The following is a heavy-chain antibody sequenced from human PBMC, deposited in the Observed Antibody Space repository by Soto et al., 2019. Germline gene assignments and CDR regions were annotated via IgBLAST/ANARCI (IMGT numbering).Heavy chain of an antibody. V-gene: IGHV4-4*07. CDR3: ARETVTTIGYYYYGMDV. CDR2: IYTSGST. CDR1: GGSISSYY. J-gene: IGHJ6*02. D-gene: IGHD4-4*01. Sequence: SETLSLTCTVSGGSISSYYLSWIRQPAGKGPEWIGRIYTSGSTNYNPSLKSRVTMSVDTSKNQFSLKLSSVTAADTAVYYCARETVTTIGYYYYGMDVWGQGTTVTVYS.